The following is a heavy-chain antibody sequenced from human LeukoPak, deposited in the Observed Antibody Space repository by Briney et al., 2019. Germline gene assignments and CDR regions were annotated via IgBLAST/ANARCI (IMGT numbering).Heavy chain of an antibody. CDR3: ARGASAVRLYYFDY. CDR2: IWYDGSNK. Sequence: GRSLRLSCAASGFTFSSYGMHWVRQAPGKGLEWVAVIWYDGSNKYYADSVKGRFTISRDNSKNTLYLQMNSLRAEDTAVYYCARGASAVRLYYFDYWGQGTLVTVSS. V-gene: IGHV3-33*01. CDR1: GFTFSSYG. J-gene: IGHJ4*02. D-gene: IGHD3-10*01.